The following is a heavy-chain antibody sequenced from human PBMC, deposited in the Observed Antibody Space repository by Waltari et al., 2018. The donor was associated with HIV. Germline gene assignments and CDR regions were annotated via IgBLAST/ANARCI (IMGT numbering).Heavy chain of an antibody. CDR1: GFTFTSYI. Sequence: EVLLVESGGGLVKPGGSLRLSCGCSGFTFTSYIMSWVRQAPGKGLEWVSSISSSSSSYIFYADSVKGRFTISRDNTKNSLYLQMDSLRDDDTAVYYCAREMATVYVDYWGQGTLVTVSS. CDR3: AREMATVYVDY. CDR2: ISSSSSSYI. D-gene: IGHD4-17*01. J-gene: IGHJ4*02. V-gene: IGHV3-21*02.